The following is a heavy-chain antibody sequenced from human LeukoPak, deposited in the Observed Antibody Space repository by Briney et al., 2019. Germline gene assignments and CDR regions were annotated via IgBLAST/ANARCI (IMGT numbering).Heavy chain of an antibody. CDR3: ATRSSGYYDIFDY. J-gene: IGHJ4*02. CDR2: IYPGDSDT. CDR1: GYTFTSYW. D-gene: IGHD3-22*01. V-gene: IGHV5-51*01. Sequence: GASVKVSCKASGYTFTSYWIGWVRQMPGKGLEWMGIIYPGDSDTRYSPSFQGQVTISADKSISTAYLQWSSLKASDTAMYYCATRSSGYYDIFDYWGQGTLVTVSS.